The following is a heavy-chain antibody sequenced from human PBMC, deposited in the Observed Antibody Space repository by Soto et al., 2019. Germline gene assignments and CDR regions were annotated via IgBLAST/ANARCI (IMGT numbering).Heavy chain of an antibody. D-gene: IGHD1-26*01. J-gene: IGHJ4*02. CDR3: ARDQHSASYYPPRYFDY. CDR1: GGSVSSGSYY. Sequence: SETLSLTCTVSGGSVSSGSYYWSWIRQPPGKGLEWIGYIYYSGSTNYNPSLKSRVTISVDTSKNQFSLKLSSVTAADTAVYYCARDQHSASYYPPRYFDYWGQGTLVTVSS. V-gene: IGHV4-61*01. CDR2: IYYSGST.